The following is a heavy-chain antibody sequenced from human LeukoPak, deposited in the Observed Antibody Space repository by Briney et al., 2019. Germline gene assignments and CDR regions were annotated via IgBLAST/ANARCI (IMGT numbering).Heavy chain of an antibody. CDR1: GFTLSSNW. CDR2: INGDGSRT. Sequence: GGSLILSCAASGFTLSSNWMYWVRQAPGKGLVWVSRINGDGSRTTYADSVKGRFTISRDNAKNTLYLQMNSLRDEDTAVYFCAKDLSWRSCDYWGQGTLVTVSS. J-gene: IGHJ4*02. V-gene: IGHV3-74*01. CDR3: AKDLSWRSCDY. D-gene: IGHD6-13*01.